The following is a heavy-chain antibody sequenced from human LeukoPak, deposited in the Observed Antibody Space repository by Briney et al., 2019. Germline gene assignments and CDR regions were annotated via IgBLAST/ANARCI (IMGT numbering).Heavy chain of an antibody. J-gene: IGHJ4*02. D-gene: IGHD6-13*01. CDR3: ASEGSSWYYFDY. CDR1: GFTFSSYW. CDR2: INSDGSST. V-gene: IGHV3-74*01. Sequence: GGSLRLSCAASGFTFSSYWMHWVRQAPGKGLMWVSRINSDGSSTSYADSVKGRFTISRDNAKNTLYLQMNSLRAEDTAVYYCASEGSSWYYFDYWGQGTLVTVSS.